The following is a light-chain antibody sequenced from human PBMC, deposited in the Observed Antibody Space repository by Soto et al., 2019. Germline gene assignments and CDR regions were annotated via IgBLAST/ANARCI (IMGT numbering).Light chain of an antibody. V-gene: IGLV2-11*01. CDR3: SSYTSDNRDYV. Sequence: QSVLTQPRSVSGSPGQSVTISCTGTSSDVGGYNYVSWYQQHPGKAPKLMIYDVSERPSGVPDRFSGSKSGNTASLTISGLQPEDEAHYYCSSYTSDNRDYVFGTGTKVTVL. J-gene: IGLJ1*01. CDR1: SSDVGGYNY. CDR2: DVS.